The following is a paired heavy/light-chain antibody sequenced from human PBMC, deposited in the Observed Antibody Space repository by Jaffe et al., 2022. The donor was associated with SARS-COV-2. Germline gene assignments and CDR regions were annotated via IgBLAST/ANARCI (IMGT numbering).Heavy chain of an antibody. Sequence: QVQLVESGGGVVQPGRSVRVSCAVSGFAFSTAAFHWVRQAPGKGLEWVAVISVEGTIKDYADSVKGRFTSSRDDSKDTVYLQMDSLRPADTAVYYCARGRRFRGDTWDNDALDVWGRGTMVTVSS. CDR1: GFAFSTAA. CDR2: ISVEGTIK. D-gene: IGHD1-26*01. V-gene: IGHV3-30*04. CDR3: ARGRRFRGDTWDNDALDV. J-gene: IGHJ3*01.
Light chain of an antibody. J-gene: IGLJ3*02. CDR2: GDY. CDR1: SSNIGAGYD. V-gene: IGLV1-40*01. Sequence: QSVLTQPPSVSGAPGQRVTFSCTGSSSNIGAGYDVHWYQKLPGKAPKLLIYGDYNRPSGVPDRFSGSKSGTSASLAISGLQAEDEADYYCQTYDSSLSGRVFGGGTKVTVL. CDR3: QTYDSSLSGRV.